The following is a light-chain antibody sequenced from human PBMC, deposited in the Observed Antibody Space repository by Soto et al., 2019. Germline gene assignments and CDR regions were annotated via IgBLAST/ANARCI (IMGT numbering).Light chain of an antibody. J-gene: IGKJ4*01. Sequence: EIVMTQSPATLSLSPGERATLSCRASQSLTTDLAWYQQKPGQPPRLLIYGASTRATGIPARFSGSGSGTEFTLTTSSLQSEYFSVYYCPHYDSSPGFTFGGGTKMEIK. CDR1: QSLTTD. CDR3: PHYDSSPGFT. V-gene: IGKV3-15*01. CDR2: GAS.